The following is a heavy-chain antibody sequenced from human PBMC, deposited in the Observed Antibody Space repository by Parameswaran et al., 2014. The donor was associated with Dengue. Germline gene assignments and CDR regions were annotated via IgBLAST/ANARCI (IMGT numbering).Heavy chain of an antibody. J-gene: IGHJ6*02. CDR2: IDPSDSYT. Sequence: VRQMPGNGLEWMGRIDPSDSYTNYSPSFQGHVTISADKSISTAYLQWSSLKASDTAMYYCANGVGGYDFWSGYSPFYGMDVWGQGTTVTVSS. V-gene: IGHV5-10-1*01. D-gene: IGHD3-3*01. CDR3: ANGVGGYDFWSGYSPFYGMDV.